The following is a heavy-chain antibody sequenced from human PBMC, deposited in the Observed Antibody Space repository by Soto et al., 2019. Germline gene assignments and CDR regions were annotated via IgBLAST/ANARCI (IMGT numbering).Heavy chain of an antibody. CDR2: ISSFGGT. CDR1: GVTVRNYA. D-gene: IGHD3-22*01. Sequence: PGWSLGLSCVASGVTVRNYAMTGVRQAPGRGLQWVSTISSFGGTYYADSVKGRFTISRDNSKNTFFLQMNSLRAEDTAIYYCAKGSSGHYDSFDFWGQGTLVTVSS. J-gene: IGHJ4*02. CDR3: AKGSSGHYDSFDF. V-gene: IGHV3-23*01.